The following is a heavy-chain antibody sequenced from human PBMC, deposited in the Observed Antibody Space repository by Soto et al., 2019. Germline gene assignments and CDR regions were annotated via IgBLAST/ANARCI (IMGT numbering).Heavy chain of an antibody. V-gene: IGHV1-69*13. J-gene: IGHJ4*02. CDR1: GGTFSSYA. CDR2: IIPIFGTA. CDR3: ARGARLVYCIGGSCYSVFDY. D-gene: IGHD2-15*01. Sequence: ASVKVSCKASGGTFSSYAISWVRQAPGQGLEWMGGIIPIFGTANYAQKFQGRVTITADESTSTAYMELSSLRSEDTAVYYCARGARLVYCIGGSCYSVFDYWGQVTLLTV.